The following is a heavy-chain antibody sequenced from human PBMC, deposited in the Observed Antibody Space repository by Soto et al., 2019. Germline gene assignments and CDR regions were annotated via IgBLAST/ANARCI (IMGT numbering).Heavy chain of an antibody. CDR2: MSGGGDST. D-gene: IGHD6-19*01. CDR1: GFTFSSYA. V-gene: IGHV3-23*01. J-gene: IGHJ6*02. Sequence: EVQLLESGGGLVQPGGSLTLSCAASGFTFSSYAMSWVRQAPGKGLEWVSSMSGGGDSTFYADSVRGLFTISRDNSKNRLYLQMNSLSAEDTAMYYCAKAYRTGWYNYGMDVWGQGTTVTVSS. CDR3: AKAYRTGWYNYGMDV.